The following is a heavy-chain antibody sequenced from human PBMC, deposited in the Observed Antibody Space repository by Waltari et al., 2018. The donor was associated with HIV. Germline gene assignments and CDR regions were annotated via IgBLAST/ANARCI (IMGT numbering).Heavy chain of an antibody. CDR3: SRDTFGEYDF. Sequence: EVQLVQSGGGLIKPGGSLRLSCAASGFSVTNYLMHWVRQSPGKGLVWVSRINIDGRTIDYEDSVKGRFTISRDSAKNTLSLQMNSLREEDTAVYYCSRDTFGEYDFWGQGALVTVSS. CDR1: GFSVTNYL. V-gene: IGHV3-74*01. D-gene: IGHD3-3*01. CDR2: INIDGRTI. J-gene: IGHJ4*02.